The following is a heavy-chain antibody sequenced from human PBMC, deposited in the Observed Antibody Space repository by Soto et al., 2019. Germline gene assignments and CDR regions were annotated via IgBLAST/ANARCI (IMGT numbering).Heavy chain of an antibody. CDR2: SYYSGST. CDR1: GGSISSSSYY. Sequence: QLQLQESGPGLVKPSETLSLTCTVYGGSISSSSYYWGWIRQPPGKGLEWIGSSYYSGSTYYNPSLKSRVTISVDTSKNQFSLKLSSVTAADTAVYYCARQTHCSSTSCYRGVDYWGQGTLVTVSS. V-gene: IGHV4-39*01. J-gene: IGHJ4*02. CDR3: ARQTHCSSTSCYRGVDY. D-gene: IGHD2-2*02.